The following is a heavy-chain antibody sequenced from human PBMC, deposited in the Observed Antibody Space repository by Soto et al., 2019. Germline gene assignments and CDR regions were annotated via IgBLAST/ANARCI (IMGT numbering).Heavy chain of an antibody. V-gene: IGHV3-11*01. D-gene: IGHD6-19*01. CDR3: ARENEQWVAADN. J-gene: IGHJ4*02. Sequence: GPLSRSCAASGFTFSDYYMSWIRQAPGKGLEWVSYITSSGSTIYYADSVKGRFTISRDNAKNSLYLQMNSLRAEDTAVYYCARENEQWVAADNWGQGTLVTVSS. CDR2: ITSSGSTI. CDR1: GFTFSDYY.